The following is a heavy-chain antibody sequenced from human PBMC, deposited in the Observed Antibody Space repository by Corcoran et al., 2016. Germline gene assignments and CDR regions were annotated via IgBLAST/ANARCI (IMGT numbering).Heavy chain of an antibody. J-gene: IGHJ3*02. CDR1: GYTFSSYD. V-gene: IGHV1-8*01. D-gene: IGHD6-19*01. CDR3: ARGTSLGAVAGTGAFDI. CDR2: MNPNSGNT. Sequence: QVQLVQSGAEVKKPGASVKVSCTASGYTFSSYDINWVRQATGQGLEWMGWMNPNSGNTGYAQKFQGRVTMTRNTSISTAYMELSSLRSEDTAVYYCARGTSLGAVAGTGAFDIGGQGTMVTVSS.